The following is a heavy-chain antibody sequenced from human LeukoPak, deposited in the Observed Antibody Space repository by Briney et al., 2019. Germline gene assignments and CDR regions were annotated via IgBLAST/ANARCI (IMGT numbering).Heavy chain of an antibody. CDR3: AKVGHYSGYGTFDY. D-gene: IGHD5-12*01. CDR1: GYTFSSYT. Sequence: GGSLRHSCAASGYTFSSYTMSRVRQAPGKGLEWVSAIECSGASRYSADSVNGRFTISRDNSNNTLYLQMNSLRAEDTVVYYCAKVGHYSGYGTFDYWGQGTLVTVAS. CDR2: IECSGASR. V-gene: IGHV3-23*01. J-gene: IGHJ4*02.